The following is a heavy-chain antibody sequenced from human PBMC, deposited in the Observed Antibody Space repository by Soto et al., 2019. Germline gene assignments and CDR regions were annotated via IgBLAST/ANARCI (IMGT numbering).Heavy chain of an antibody. Sequence: EVQLVQSGAEVKKPGESLTISCRTSGYSFNTYWVSWVRHVPGKGLEWMGRIDPGDSNTNYSPSVQGHVTLSVDKCIGTAYLQWSSLKASDTATYYCARQGGYYYYGMDVWGQGTAVTVSS. J-gene: IGHJ6*02. V-gene: IGHV5-10-1*03. CDR2: IDPGDSNT. CDR1: GYSFNTYW. CDR3: ARQGGYYYYGMDV. D-gene: IGHD2-15*01.